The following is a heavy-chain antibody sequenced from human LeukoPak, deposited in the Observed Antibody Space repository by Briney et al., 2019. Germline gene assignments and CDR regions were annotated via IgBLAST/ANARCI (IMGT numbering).Heavy chain of an antibody. CDR1: GGSFSGYY. CDR2: INHSGST. D-gene: IGHD3-3*01. V-gene: IGHV4-34*01. CDR3: ARSLRFLEWTKGPSYDY. Sequence: PSETLSLTCAVYGGSFSGYYWSWIRQPPGKGLEWIGEINHSGSTNYNPSLKSRVTISVDTSKNQFSLKLSSVTAADTAVYYCARSLRFLEWTKGPSYDYWGQGTLVTVSS. J-gene: IGHJ4*02.